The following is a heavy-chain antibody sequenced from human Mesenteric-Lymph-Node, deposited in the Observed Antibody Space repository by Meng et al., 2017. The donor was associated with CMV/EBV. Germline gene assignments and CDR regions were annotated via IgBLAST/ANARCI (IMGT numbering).Heavy chain of an antibody. D-gene: IGHD1-26*01. CDR3: AKAVGAHAYYGMDV. J-gene: IGHJ6*02. CDR1: GFRFDDFT. Sequence: GESLKISCAASGFRFDDFTMHWVRQAPGKGLEWISLINWSGETTYYADSVKGRFTISRDNAKNSLYLQMNSLRAEDMALYYCAKAVGAHAYYGMDVWGQGTTVTVSS. CDR2: INWSGETT. V-gene: IGHV3-43*01.